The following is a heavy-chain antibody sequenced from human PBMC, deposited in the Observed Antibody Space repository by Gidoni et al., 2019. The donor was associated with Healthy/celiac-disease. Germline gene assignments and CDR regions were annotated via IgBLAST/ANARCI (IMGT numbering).Heavy chain of an antibody. Sequence: QLQLQESGPGLVKPSETLSLTCTVSGGSISSSSYYWGWIRQPPGKGLEWIGSIYYSGSTYYNPSLKSRVTISVDTSKNQFSLKLSSVTAAYTAVYYCASFWSGSQGNAFDIWGQGTMVTVSS. CDR2: IYYSGST. D-gene: IGHD3-3*01. J-gene: IGHJ3*02. V-gene: IGHV4-39*01. CDR1: GGSISSSSYY. CDR3: ASFWSGSQGNAFDI.